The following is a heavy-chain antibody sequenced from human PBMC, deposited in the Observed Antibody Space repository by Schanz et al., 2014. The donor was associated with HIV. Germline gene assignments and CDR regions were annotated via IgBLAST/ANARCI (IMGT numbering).Heavy chain of an antibody. Sequence: VQLVESGGGLVQPGGSLRLSCTASGLPFSTYAMSWVRQAPGKGLEWVAVISYDGSNKYYADSVKGRSTISRDNSKNTLYLQMNSLRVEDTAVYYCAKRRDSGYAYFDYWGQGTLVTVSS. V-gene: IGHV3-30-3*01. CDR2: ISYDGSNK. D-gene: IGHD1-1*01. J-gene: IGHJ4*02. CDR3: AKRRDSGYAYFDY. CDR1: GLPFSTYA.